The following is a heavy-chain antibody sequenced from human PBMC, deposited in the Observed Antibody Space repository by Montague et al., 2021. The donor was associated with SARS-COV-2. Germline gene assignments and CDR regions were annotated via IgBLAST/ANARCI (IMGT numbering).Heavy chain of an antibody. CDR2: IAFHGRQQ. D-gene: IGHD4-17*01. V-gene: IGHV3-33*05. Sequence: SLRLSCAASGFNSQTYGMHWVRQAPGRGLEWVAVIAFHGRQQYYADSVEGRSTIYRDNSKNTVYLEIKDLTVEDTAVYYCARGSVVYGDYGPLDYWGQGTLVTVSS. CDR3: ARGSVVYGDYGPLDY. CDR1: GFNSQTYG. J-gene: IGHJ4*02.